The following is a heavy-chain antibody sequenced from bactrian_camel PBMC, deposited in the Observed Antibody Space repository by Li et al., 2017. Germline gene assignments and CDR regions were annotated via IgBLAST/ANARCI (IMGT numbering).Heavy chain of an antibody. Sequence: HVQLVESGGGSVQTGGSLKLSCVASGDTIGRYCMGWFRQIPDREREGVAGIESDGSTSYAESVKGRFTISKANAMDTLYLQMNNLKPEDTAVCYCAADSPTARADVRTLYAMYLGQGTQVTVS. V-gene: IGHV3S53*01. CDR3: AADSPTARADVRTLYAMY. CDR1: GDTIGRYC. D-gene: IGHD3*01. CDR2: IESDGST. J-gene: IGHJ4*01.